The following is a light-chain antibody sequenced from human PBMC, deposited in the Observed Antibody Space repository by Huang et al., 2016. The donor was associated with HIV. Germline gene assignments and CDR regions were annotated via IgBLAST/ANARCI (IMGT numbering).Light chain of an antibody. V-gene: IGKV1-9*01. CDR1: EGISNY. CDR2: VAS. J-gene: IGKJ5*01. CDR3: QYVNSFPIT. Sequence: IQLTQSPFALSASVGDRVTIICRASEGISNYLAWFQQKPGKAPKLLIYVASTLQAGVPSRFAGSGSGTDFALTISSLQPEDFATYYCQYVNSFPITFGQGTRLDIK.